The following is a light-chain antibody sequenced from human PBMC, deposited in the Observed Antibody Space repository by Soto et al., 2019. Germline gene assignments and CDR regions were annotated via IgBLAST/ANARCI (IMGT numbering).Light chain of an antibody. CDR3: QQRSNWPT. CDR2: DAS. J-gene: IGKJ1*01. V-gene: IGKV3-11*01. CDR1: QSVSSY. Sequence: EIVLTQTPSTLSLSPEERATLSCRASQSVSSYLAWYQQKPGQAPRLLIYDASNRATGIPARFSGSGSGTDFTLTISSLVPEDFAVYYCQQRSNWPTFGQGTKVDIK.